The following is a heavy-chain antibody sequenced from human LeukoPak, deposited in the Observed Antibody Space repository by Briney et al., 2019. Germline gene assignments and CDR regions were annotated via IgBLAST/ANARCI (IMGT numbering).Heavy chain of an antibody. CDR3: ASDYGDFYYYYYMDV. CDR2: IRYDGSKK. J-gene: IGHJ6*03. Sequence: GGSLRLSCAASGFTFSNYGMHWVRQAPGKGLEWVAFIRYDGSKKYYADSVKGRFTISRDNSKNTLFLEMNSLRAEDTAVYYCASDYGDFYYYYYMDVWGKGTTVTISS. V-gene: IGHV3-30*02. CDR1: GFTFSNYG. D-gene: IGHD4-17*01.